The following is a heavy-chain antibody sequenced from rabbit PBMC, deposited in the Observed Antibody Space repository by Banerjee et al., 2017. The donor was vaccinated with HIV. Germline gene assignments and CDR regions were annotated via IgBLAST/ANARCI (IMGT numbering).Heavy chain of an antibody. D-gene: IGHD6-1*01. Sequence: QSLEESGGDLVKPGASLTLTCTASGFSVSSSYMCWVRQAPGKGLEWIACIYAASSVITYYASWAKGRFTISKTSSTTVTLQMTSLTAADTATYFCARGYAGYAGYVYAMDYFNLWGPGTLVTVS. V-gene: IGHV1S40*01. CDR3: ARGYAGYAGYVYAMDYFNL. CDR2: IYAASSVIT. J-gene: IGHJ4*01. CDR1: GFSVSSSY.